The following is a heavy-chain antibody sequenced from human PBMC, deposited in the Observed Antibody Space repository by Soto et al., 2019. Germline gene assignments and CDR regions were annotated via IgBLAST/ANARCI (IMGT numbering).Heavy chain of an antibody. V-gene: IGHV3-48*03. CDR1: GFTFSSYE. CDR3: ARGSTIIVVNNFDY. J-gene: IGHJ4*02. D-gene: IGHD3-22*01. Sequence: GGSLRLSCTASGFTFSSYEMSWVRQAPGKGLEWVSYISSSGSTIYYADSVKGRFTISRDNARESVYLQMNSLRAEDTAVYFCARGSTIIVVNNFDYWGQGTLVTVSS. CDR2: ISSSGSTI.